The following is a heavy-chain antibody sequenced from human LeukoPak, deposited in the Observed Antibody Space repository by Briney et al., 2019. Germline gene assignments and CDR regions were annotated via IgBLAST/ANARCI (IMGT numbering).Heavy chain of an antibody. D-gene: IGHD1-26*01. Sequence: GGSLRLPCAASGFTFSSYGMHWVRQAPGKGLEWVAVIWYDGSNKYYADSVKGRFTISRDNSKNTLYLQMNSLRAEDTAVYYCAKDKGATVNWFDPWGQGTLVTVSS. CDR3: AKDKGATVNWFDP. CDR2: IWYDGSNK. J-gene: IGHJ5*02. V-gene: IGHV3-33*06. CDR1: GFTFSSYG.